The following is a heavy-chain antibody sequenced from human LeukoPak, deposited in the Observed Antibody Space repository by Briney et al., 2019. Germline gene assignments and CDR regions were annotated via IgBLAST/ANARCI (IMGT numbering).Heavy chain of an antibody. CDR2: INSSGGST. J-gene: IGHJ4*02. V-gene: IGHV1-46*01. D-gene: IGHD2-2*01. CDR1: GYTFTSYY. Sequence: ASVKVSCKASGYTFTSYYMHWVRQAPGQGLEWMGIINSSGGSTTYAQKFQGRVTMTRDTSTSTVSMELSSLRSEDTAVYYCARDGGLCSSTSCYAFYWGQGTLVTVSS. CDR3: ARDGGLCSSTSCYAFY.